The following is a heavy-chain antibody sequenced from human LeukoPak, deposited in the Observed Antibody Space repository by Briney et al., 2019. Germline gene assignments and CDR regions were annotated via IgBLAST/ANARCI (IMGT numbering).Heavy chain of an antibody. CDR2: INPSGGST. J-gene: IGHJ4*02. CDR3: ASYRGNLVRGYFDY. Sequence: AAVKVSCKASGYTFTSYYMHWVRQAPGQGLECMGIINPSGGSTSYAQKFQGRVTMTRDTSTSTVYMELSSLRSEDTALYYCASYRGNLVRGYFDYWGQGTLVTVSS. D-gene: IGHD6-6*01. CDR1: GYTFTSYY. V-gene: IGHV1-46*03.